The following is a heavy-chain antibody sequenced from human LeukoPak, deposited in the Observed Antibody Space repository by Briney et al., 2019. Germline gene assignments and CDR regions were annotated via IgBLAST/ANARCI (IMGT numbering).Heavy chain of an antibody. D-gene: IGHD6-19*01. V-gene: IGHV7-4-1*02. CDR3: AREPPHLIDRLLSVAGDY. Sequence: GASVKVSCKASGYTFTSYAMNWVRQTPGQGLEWMGWINTNTGNPTYAQGFTGRFVFSLDTSVSTAYLQISSLKAEDTAVYYCAREPPHLIDRLLSVAGDYWGQGTLVTVSS. J-gene: IGHJ4*02. CDR1: GYTFTSYA. CDR2: INTNTGNP.